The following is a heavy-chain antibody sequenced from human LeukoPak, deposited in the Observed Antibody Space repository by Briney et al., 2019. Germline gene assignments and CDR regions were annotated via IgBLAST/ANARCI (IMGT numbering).Heavy chain of an antibody. CDR3: ARGGGRFDY. J-gene: IGHJ4*02. Sequence: PSETLSLTCTASGAPINSYYWSWIRQPPGKGLEWIGYIYYTGSINYNPSLKSRVTISVDTSKNQFSLKLTSVTAADTAVYYCARGGGRFDYWGQGTLVTVSS. CDR1: GAPINSYY. V-gene: IGHV4-59*01. CDR2: IYYTGSI. D-gene: IGHD2-15*01.